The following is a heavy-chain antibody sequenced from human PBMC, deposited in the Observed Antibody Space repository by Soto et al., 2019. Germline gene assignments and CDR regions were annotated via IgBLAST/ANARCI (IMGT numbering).Heavy chain of an antibody. Sequence: GGSLRLSCAASGFTFSSYGMHWVRQAPGKGLEWVAVISYDGSNKYYADSVKGRFTISRDNSKNTLYLQMNSLRAEDTAVYYCAKDRVMGWFGELLGYGAYYYYGMDVWGQGTTVTVSS. J-gene: IGHJ6*02. CDR1: GFTFSSYG. V-gene: IGHV3-30*18. D-gene: IGHD3-10*01. CDR2: ISYDGSNK. CDR3: AKDRVMGWFGELLGYGAYYYYGMDV.